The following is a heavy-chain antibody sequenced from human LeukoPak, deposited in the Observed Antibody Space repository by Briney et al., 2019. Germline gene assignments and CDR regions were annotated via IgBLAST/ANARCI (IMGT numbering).Heavy chain of an antibody. CDR2: ISAYNGNT. J-gene: IGHJ4*02. V-gene: IGHV1-18*01. D-gene: IGHD3-22*01. Sequence: ASVKVSCKASGYTFTSYGISWVRQAPGQGLEWMGWISAYNGNTNYAQKLQGRVTMTTDTSTSTAYMELRSLRSDDTAVYYCATVPPYYYDSSGYYGYFDYWGQGTLVTVSS. CDR3: ATVPPYYYDSSGYYGYFDY. CDR1: GYTFTSYG.